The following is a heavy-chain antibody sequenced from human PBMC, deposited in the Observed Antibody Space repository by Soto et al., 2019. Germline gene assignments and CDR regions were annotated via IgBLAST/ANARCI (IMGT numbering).Heavy chain of an antibody. V-gene: IGHV4-34*01. Sequence: QVQLQQWGAGLLKPSETLSLTCAVYGGSFSAYYWSWIRQSPGKGLEWIGEIHHSGSTNYKPSLKSRVTISVDTSKNQFSLELRSVTAADTAVYYGASYGSGSYYNGYYFDYWGQGTLVTVSS. D-gene: IGHD3-10*01. CDR2: IHHSGST. CDR3: ASYGSGSYYNGYYFDY. J-gene: IGHJ4*02. CDR1: GGSFSAYY.